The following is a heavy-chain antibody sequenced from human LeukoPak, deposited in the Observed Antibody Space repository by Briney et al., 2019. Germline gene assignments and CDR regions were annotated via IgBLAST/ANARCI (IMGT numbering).Heavy chain of an antibody. CDR3: GRSLITMVRGVIAY. CDR2: ISGSGGST. V-gene: IGHV3-23*01. Sequence: GGSLRLSCAASGFTFSSYAMSWVRQAPGKGLEWVSAISGSGGSTSYADSVKGWFTISRDNSKNTLYLQMNSLRAEDTAVYYCGRSLITMVRGVIAYWGQGTLVTVSS. CDR1: GFTFSSYA. D-gene: IGHD3-10*01. J-gene: IGHJ4*02.